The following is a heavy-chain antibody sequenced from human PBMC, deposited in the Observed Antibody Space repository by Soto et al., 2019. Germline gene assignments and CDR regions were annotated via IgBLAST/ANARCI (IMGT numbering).Heavy chain of an antibody. CDR2: VSHDGSNK. J-gene: IGHJ4*02. Sequence: QVQLVESGGGVVQPGRSLRLSCAASGFSFSSCAMHWVRQAPGKGLEWVAVVSHDGSNKYYADSVKGRVPISRDNFINPVVLPMNRLGAEDTAVYYCARVSIAVAGIASYFDYWGQGTLVTVSS. D-gene: IGHD6-19*01. CDR1: GFSFSSCA. V-gene: IGHV3-30-3*01. CDR3: ARVSIAVAGIASYFDY.